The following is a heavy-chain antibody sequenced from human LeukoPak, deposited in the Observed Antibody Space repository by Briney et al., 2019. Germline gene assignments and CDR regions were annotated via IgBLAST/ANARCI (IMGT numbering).Heavy chain of an antibody. CDR2: IWYDGSDK. Sequence: GGSLGLSCAASGFTFSSYGMHWVRQPPGKGLEWVAVIWYDGSDKYYADSVKGRFTISRDNSKNTLYLQLNSLRAEDTAVYYCAKDREGVPADYWGQGTLVTVSS. D-gene: IGHD2-2*01. J-gene: IGHJ4*02. CDR1: GFTFSSYG. V-gene: IGHV3-33*06. CDR3: AKDREGVPADY.